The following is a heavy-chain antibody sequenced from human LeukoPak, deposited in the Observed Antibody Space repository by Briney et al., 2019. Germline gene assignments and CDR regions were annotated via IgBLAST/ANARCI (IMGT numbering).Heavy chain of an antibody. CDR1: GYTFTSYD. CDR2: MNPNSGNT. V-gene: IGHV1-8*03. D-gene: IGHD4-17*01. J-gene: IGHJ6*03. CDR3: ARGGVTTDYYYYMDV. Sequence: ASVKVSCKASGYTFTSYDINWVRQATGQGLEWMGWMNPNSGNTGYAQKFQGRVTITRNTSISTAYMELSRLRSDDTAVYYCARGGVTTDYYYYMDVWGKGTTVTVSS.